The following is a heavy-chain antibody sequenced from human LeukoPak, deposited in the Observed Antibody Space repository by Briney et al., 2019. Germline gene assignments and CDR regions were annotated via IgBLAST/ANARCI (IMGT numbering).Heavy chain of an antibody. CDR2: IYHSGST. V-gene: IGHV4-4*02. D-gene: IGHD1-26*01. CDR3: ARDRRWELEGDYYYMDV. Sequence: SETLSLTCAVSGGSLSSSNWWSWVRPPPGKGLEWIGEIYHSGSTNYNPSLKSRVTISVDKSKNQFSLQLSSVTAADTAVYYCARDRRWELEGDYYYMDVWGKGTTVTVSS. J-gene: IGHJ6*03. CDR1: GGSLSSSNW.